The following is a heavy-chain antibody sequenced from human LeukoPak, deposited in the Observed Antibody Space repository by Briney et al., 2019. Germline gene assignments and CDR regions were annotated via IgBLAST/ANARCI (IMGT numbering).Heavy chain of an antibody. CDR1: GGSISSGDYY. V-gene: IGHV4-30-4*01. D-gene: IGHD1-26*01. J-gene: IGHJ6*02. CDR3: ASLGSGSYGMDV. Sequence: SETLSLTCTVSGGSISSGDYYWSWIRQPPGKGLEWIGYIYYSGSTYYNPSLKSRVTISVDTSKKHFPLKLSSVTAADTAVYYCASLGSGSYGMDVWGQGTTVTVSS. CDR2: IYYSGST.